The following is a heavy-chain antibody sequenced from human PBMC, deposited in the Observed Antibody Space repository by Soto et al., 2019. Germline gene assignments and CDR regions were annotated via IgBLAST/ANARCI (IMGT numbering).Heavy chain of an antibody. CDR2: IYHSGST. CDR3: ARGGFGYPHYFDY. D-gene: IGHD5-18*01. Sequence: SETLSLTCAVSGGSISSGGYSWSWIRQPPGKGLEWIGYIYHSGSTYYNPSLKSRVTISVDRSKTQFSLKLSSVTAADTAVYYCARGGFGYPHYFDYWGQGTLVTVSS. J-gene: IGHJ4*02. V-gene: IGHV4-30-2*01. CDR1: GGSISSGGYS.